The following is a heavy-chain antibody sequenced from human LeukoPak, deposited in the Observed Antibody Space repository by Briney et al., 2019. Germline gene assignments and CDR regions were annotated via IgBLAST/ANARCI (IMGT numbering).Heavy chain of an antibody. CDR3: ARGQSSGWYRGAFDI. Sequence: GESLNISCKGSGYSFTSYWIGWVRQMPGKGLEWMGIIYPGDSDTRYSPPFQGHVTISADKSLSPAYLQWSSLKASDTAMYYCARGQSSGWYRGAFDIWGQGTMVTVSS. V-gene: IGHV5-51*01. CDR1: GYSFTSYW. CDR2: IYPGDSDT. J-gene: IGHJ3*02. D-gene: IGHD6-19*01.